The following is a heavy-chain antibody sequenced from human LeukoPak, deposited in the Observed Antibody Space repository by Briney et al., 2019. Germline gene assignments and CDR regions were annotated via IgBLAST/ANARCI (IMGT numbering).Heavy chain of an antibody. D-gene: IGHD2-8*02. CDR3: ARILVSRAT. V-gene: IGHV1-18*01. CDR2: ISAYNGNT. J-gene: IGHJ4*02. Sequence: ASVKVSCKASGYTFTSYGISWVRQAPGQGLEWMGWISAYNGNTNYAQKLQGRVTITADKSTSTAYMELSSLRSEDTAVYYCARILVSRATWGQGTLVTVSS. CDR1: GYTFTSYG.